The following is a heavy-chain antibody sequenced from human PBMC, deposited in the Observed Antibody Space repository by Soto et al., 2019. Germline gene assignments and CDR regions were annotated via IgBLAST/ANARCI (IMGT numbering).Heavy chain of an antibody. D-gene: IGHD3-10*01. CDR2: ISAYNGNT. CDR1: GYTFTSYG. V-gene: IGHV1-18*01. J-gene: IGHJ5*02. CDR3: ARVPRLYVGELSWYDP. Sequence: QVQLGQSGAEVKKPGASVKVSCKASGYTFTSYGISWVRQAPGQGLEWMGWISAYNGNTNYAQKLQGRVTMTTDKPTSTAYMELRGLRSDNTAMYYCARVPRLYVGELSWYDPWSQGALVIVAA.